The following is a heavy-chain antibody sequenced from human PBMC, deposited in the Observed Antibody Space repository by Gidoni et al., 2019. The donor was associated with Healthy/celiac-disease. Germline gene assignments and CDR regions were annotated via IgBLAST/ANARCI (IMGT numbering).Heavy chain of an antibody. J-gene: IGHJ5*02. CDR2: IYYSGRT. CDR1: GGSISRYY. V-gene: IGHV4-59*01. D-gene: IGHD4-4*01. Sequence: QVQPQETGPGLVKPSETLSPTCTVSGGSISRYYWSWIRQPPGKGLEWIGYIYYSGRTNYNPSLKSRVTISVDTSKNQFSLRLGSVTAADTAVYYCARGLGDYSNYVSPGPYNWFDPWGQGTLVTVSS. CDR3: ARGLGDYSNYVSPGPYNWFDP.